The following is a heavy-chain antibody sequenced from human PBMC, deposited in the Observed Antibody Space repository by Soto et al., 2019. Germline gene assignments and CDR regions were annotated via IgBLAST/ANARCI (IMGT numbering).Heavy chain of an antibody. CDR1: GGTFSSYT. Sequence: QVQLVQSGAEVKKPGSSVKVSCKASGGTFSSYTISWVRQAPGQGLEWMGRIIPILGIANYAQKFQGRVRITADKSTSTAYMELSSLRSEDTAVYYCARLSGGGGRVYWGQGTLVTVSS. CDR3: ARLSGGGGRVY. CDR2: IIPILGIA. D-gene: IGHD3-16*01. V-gene: IGHV1-69*02. J-gene: IGHJ4*02.